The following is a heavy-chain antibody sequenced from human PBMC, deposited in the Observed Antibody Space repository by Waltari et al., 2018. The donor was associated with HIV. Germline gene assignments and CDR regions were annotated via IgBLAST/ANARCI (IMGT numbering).Heavy chain of an antibody. J-gene: IGHJ4*02. D-gene: IGHD3-3*01. V-gene: IGHV3-48*01. CDR3: ATDFWSGHPDY. CDR1: DATFSGYS. Sequence: EVHLVESGGGLVQPGGSLSLTCTASDATFSGYSMNWVRQAPGKGLEWISYISSRHSTMFYSDSVKGRFTISRDNAKNSLYLEMTNLRVEDTAVYYCATDFWSGHPDYWGQGTLVTVSS. CDR2: ISSRHSTM.